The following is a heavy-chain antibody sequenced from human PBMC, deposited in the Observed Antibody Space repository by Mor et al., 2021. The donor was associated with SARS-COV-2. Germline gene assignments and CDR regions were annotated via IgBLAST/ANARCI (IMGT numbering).Heavy chain of an antibody. V-gene: IGHV3-30*03. D-gene: IGHD3-9*01. CDR3: ARRDDTESYYHYYGMDV. Sequence: WVAVISYDGSSKYYADSVKGRFTISRDSSDNTLYLQMTSLRVEDTAVYYCARRDDTESYYHYYGMDVWGQGTTVTVSS. J-gene: IGHJ6*02. CDR2: ISYDGSSK.